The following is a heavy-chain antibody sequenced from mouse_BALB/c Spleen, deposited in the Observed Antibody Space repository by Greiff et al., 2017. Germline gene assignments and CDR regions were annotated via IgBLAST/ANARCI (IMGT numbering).Heavy chain of an antibody. D-gene: IGHD1-1*01. CDR1: GYTFTSYT. V-gene: IGHV1-4*02. Sequence: VQLQQSAAELARPGASVKMSCKASGYTFTSYTMHWVKQRPGQGLEWIGYINPSSGYTEYNQKFKDKTTLTADKSSSTAYMQLSSLTSEDSAVYYCARDYGSSYAMDYWGQGTSVTVSS. CDR2: INPSSGYT. CDR3: ARDYGSSYAMDY. J-gene: IGHJ4*01.